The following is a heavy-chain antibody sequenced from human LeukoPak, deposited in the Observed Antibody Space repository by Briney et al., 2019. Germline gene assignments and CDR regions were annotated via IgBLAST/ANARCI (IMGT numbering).Heavy chain of an antibody. J-gene: IGHJ6*02. V-gene: IGHV3-7*03. D-gene: IGHD2-15*01. Sequence: GGSLRLSCAASGFTFSSYWMSWVRQAPGKGLEWVANIKQDGSEKYYVDSVKGRFTISRDNAKNSLYLQMNSLRAEDTAVYYCARDFSFPGCSGGSCYSYYYGMDVWGQGTTVTVSS. CDR3: ARDFSFPGCSGGSCYSYYYGMDV. CDR1: GFTFSSYW. CDR2: IKQDGSEK.